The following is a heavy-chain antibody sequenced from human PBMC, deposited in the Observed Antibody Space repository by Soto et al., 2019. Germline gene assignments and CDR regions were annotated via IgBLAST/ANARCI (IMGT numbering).Heavy chain of an antibody. Sequence: ASVKVSCKASGYTFTSYDINWVRQATGQGLEWMGWMNPNSGNTGYAQKFQGRVTMTRNTSISTAYMELSSLRSEDTAVYYCAKGLESIAYVCISWITNYTPSLESRVAISLVTSKNQFSLRLTSVSAADTALYFCARVRTEYAGLDYWGQGTLVTVSS. J-gene: IGHJ4*02. CDR2: MNPNSGNT. CDR1: GYTFTSYD. CDR3: AKGLESIAYVCISWITNYTPSLESRVAISLVTSKNQFSLRLTSVSAADTALYFCARVRTEYAGLDY. V-gene: IGHV1-8*01. D-gene: IGHD3-3*01.